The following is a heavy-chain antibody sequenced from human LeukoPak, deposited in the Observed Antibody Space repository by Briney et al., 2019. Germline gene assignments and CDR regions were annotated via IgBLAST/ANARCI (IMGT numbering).Heavy chain of an antibody. D-gene: IGHD3-10*01. V-gene: IGHV3-66*01. CDR3: ARALFGFDI. J-gene: IGHJ3*02. CDR1: GFTVSSNY. CDR2: IYSGGST. Sequence: HSGGSVRLSCAASGFTVSSNYMSWVRQAPGKGLEWVSVIYSGGSTYYADSVKGRFTISRDNSKNTVYLQMNSLRAKDTAIYYCARALFGFDIWGQGTMVTVSS.